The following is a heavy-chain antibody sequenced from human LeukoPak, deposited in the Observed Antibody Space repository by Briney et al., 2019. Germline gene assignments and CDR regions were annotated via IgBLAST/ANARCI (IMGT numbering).Heavy chain of an antibody. CDR3: ARDLGPITIFGVVPPGWFDP. CDR1: GYTFTGYY. J-gene: IGHJ5*02. CDR2: INPNSGGT. Sequence: ASVKVSCKASGYTFTGYYMHWVRQAPGQGLEWMGWINPNSGGTNYAQKFQGRVTMTRDTSISTAYMELSRLRSDDTAVYYCARDLGPITIFGVVPPGWFDPWGQGTLVTVSS. D-gene: IGHD3-3*01. V-gene: IGHV1-2*02.